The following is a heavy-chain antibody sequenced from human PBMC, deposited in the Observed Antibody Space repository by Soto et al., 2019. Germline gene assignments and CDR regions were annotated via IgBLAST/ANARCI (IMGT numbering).Heavy chain of an antibody. CDR1: GYTFTSYG. J-gene: IGHJ3*02. Sequence: ASVKVSCKASGYTFTSYGISWVRQAPGQGVEWMGWISAYNGNTNYAQKLQGRVTMTTDTSTSTAYMELRSLRSDDTAVYYCAIWVITPSDAFGIWGQGTMVTVSS. V-gene: IGHV1-18*01. CDR3: AIWVITPSDAFGI. D-gene: IGHD3-22*01. CDR2: ISAYNGNT.